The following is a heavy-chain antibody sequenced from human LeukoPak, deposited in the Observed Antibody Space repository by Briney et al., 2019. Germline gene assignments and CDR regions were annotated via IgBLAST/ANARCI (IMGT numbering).Heavy chain of an antibody. CDR2: ISYSSTYI. J-gene: IGHJ3*02. CDR1: GFTFSNHN. CDR3: ARGKTGTNDAFDI. Sequence: PSETLTLSCAASGFTFSNHNINWVRQAPGQGPEGVSSISYSSTYIYYAHPVKGRFTISRDNAKSSLYLQVNCLRPEDTAVYCCARGKTGTNDAFDIWGLGTMVTVSS. D-gene: IGHD1-7*01. V-gene: IGHV3-21*01.